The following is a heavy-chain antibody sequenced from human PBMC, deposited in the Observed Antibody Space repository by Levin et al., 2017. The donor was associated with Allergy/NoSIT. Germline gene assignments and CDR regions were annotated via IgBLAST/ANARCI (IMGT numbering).Heavy chain of an antibody. CDR1: GFTFENHG. CDR2: SSYDGSDE. D-gene: IGHD1-1*01. CDR3: AKTGGNHRHEFDS. Sequence: GESLKISCVGSGFTFENHGIHWVRQAPGKGLEWVSVSSYDGSDEYYGESVRGRITMSRDNSKNTVYLQIDTVRPDDTALYYCAKTGGNHRHEFDSWGQGSLVTVSS. V-gene: IGHV3-30*18. J-gene: IGHJ4*02.